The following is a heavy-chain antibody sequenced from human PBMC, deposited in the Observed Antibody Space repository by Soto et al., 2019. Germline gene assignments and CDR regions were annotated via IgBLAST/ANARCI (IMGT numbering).Heavy chain of an antibody. D-gene: IGHD5-12*01. V-gene: IGHV4-59*01. CDR3: VREAYIGYGHAIDH. CDR2: NYHSGTT. Sequence: PSETLSPTRAVSGVSISTYYLSWVRQPPGKGLEWIGYNYHSGTTNYNPSLKSRVTISVDTSKNQFSLRLTSVTAADTAIYYCVREAYIGYGHAIDHWGQGILVTVSS. CDR1: GVSISTYY. J-gene: IGHJ4*02.